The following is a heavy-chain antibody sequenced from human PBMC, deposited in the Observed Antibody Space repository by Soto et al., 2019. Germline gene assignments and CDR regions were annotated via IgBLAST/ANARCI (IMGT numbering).Heavy chain of an antibody. D-gene: IGHD3-16*02. CDR3: ARRIMITFGGVIDRNYFDY. J-gene: IGHJ4*02. Sequence: SETLSLTCAVYGGSFSGYYWSWIRQPPGKGLEWIGEINHSGSTNYDPSLKSRVTISVDTSKNQFSLKLSSVTAADTAVYYCARRIMITFGGVIDRNYFDYWGQGTLVTVSS. CDR1: GGSFSGYY. CDR2: INHSGST. V-gene: IGHV4-34*01.